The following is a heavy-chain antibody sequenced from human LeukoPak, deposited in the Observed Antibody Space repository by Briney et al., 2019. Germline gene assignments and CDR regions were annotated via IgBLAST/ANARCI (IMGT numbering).Heavy chain of an antibody. D-gene: IGHD6-13*01. Sequence: GGSLRLSCAASGFTFSSYWMSWVRQAPGKGLEWVANIKQDGSEKYYVDSVKGRFTISRDNAKNSLYLQMNSLRAEDTAVYYCARDVGSSSWFYYYYGMDVWGQGTTVTASS. J-gene: IGHJ6*02. CDR3: ARDVGSSSWFYYYYGMDV. CDR2: IKQDGSEK. CDR1: GFTFSSYW. V-gene: IGHV3-7*01.